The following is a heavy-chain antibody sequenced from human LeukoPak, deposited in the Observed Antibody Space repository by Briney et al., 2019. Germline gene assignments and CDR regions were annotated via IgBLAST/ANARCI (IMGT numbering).Heavy chain of an antibody. CDR3: AAATGTTGLLLDY. D-gene: IGHD1-7*01. CDR2: IVVGSGNT. J-gene: IGHJ4*02. V-gene: IGHV1-58*01. CDR1: GFTFTSSA. Sequence: SVKVSCKASGFTFTSSAVQWVRQARGQRLEWIGWIVVGSGNTNYAQKFQERVTITRDMSTSTAYMELSSLRSEDTAVYYCAAATGTTGLLLDYWGQGTLVTVSS.